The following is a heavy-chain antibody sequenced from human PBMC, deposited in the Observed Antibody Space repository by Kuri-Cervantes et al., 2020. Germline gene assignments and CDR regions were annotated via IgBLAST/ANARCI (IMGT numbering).Heavy chain of an antibody. D-gene: IGHD1-14*01. J-gene: IGHJ5*02. Sequence: GESLKISCAASGFTFDDYAMYWVRQAPGKGLEWVSIIYSGGSTYYTESVKGRFTISRHDSKNTLSLQMSRLRIEDAAVYYCVRGGRGISTTWGQGSRVTVSS. CDR2: IYSGGST. CDR3: VRGGRGISTT. CDR1: GFTFDDYA. V-gene: IGHV3-53*04.